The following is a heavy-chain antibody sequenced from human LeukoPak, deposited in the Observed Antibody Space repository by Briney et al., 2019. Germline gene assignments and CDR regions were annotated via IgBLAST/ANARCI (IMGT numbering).Heavy chain of an antibody. CDR3: ARDEQHGELSY. D-gene: IGHD3-10*01. CDR2: LQYHGGDI. CDR1: GFTFSDHY. J-gene: IGHJ4*02. Sequence: PGGSLRLSCAASGFTFSDHYMDWVRQAPGKGLEWVAFLQYHGGDIHYADSVEGRFTISRDNSKNTLYLQMNSLRAEDTAVYYCARDEQHGELSYWGQGTLVTVSS. V-gene: IGHV3-30*02.